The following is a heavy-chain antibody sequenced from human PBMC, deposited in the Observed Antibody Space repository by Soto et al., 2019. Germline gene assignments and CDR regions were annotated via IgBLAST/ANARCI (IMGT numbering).Heavy chain of an antibody. J-gene: IGHJ6*02. CDR1: GFTFSSYA. D-gene: IGHD2-2*01. CDR2: ISGSGGST. CDR3: ARDNFGYCISTSCYAHYGMDV. V-gene: IGHV3-23*01. Sequence: GGSLRLSCAASGFTFSSYAMSWVRQAPGKGLEWVSAISGSGGSTYYADSVKGRFTISRDNSKNTLYLQMNSLRAEDTAVYYCARDNFGYCISTSCYAHYGMDVWGQGTTVTVSS.